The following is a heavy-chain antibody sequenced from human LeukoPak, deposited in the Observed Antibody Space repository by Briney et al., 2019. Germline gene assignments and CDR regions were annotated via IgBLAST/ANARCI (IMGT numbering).Heavy chain of an antibody. V-gene: IGHV1-46*01. D-gene: IGHD3-16*01. CDR2: NNPTGGST. CDR3: ARGLTYGGVTNEAFDI. Sequence: SVKVSCKGSGYTFTSDYMNWVRQASGQGRERMGINNPTGGSTSYAQKFQCRVTMTRDTSTSPVYMEPSSLRSEDTAVYSCARGLTYGGVTNEAFDIWGQGTMVTVSS. CDR1: GYTFTSDY. J-gene: IGHJ3*02.